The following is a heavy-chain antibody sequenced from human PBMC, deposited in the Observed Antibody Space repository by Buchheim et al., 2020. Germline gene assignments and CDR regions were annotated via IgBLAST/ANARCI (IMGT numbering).Heavy chain of an antibody. CDR2: IYTSGST. CDR3: ARDEVGDILTGYIYYYGMDV. D-gene: IGHD3-9*01. CDR1: GGSISSGSYY. J-gene: IGHJ6*02. Sequence: QVQLQESGPGLVKPSQTLSLTCTVSGGSISSGSYYWSWIRQPAGKGLEWIGRIYTSGSTNYNPSLKSRVTISVDKSKNQFSLKLSSVTAADTAVYYCARDEVGDILTGYIYYYGMDVWGQGTT. V-gene: IGHV4-61*02.